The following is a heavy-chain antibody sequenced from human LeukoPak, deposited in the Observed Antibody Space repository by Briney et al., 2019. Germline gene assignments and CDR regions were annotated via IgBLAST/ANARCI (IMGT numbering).Heavy chain of an antibody. V-gene: IGHV3-23*01. J-gene: IGHJ6*02. Sequence: SGGSLRLSCAASGFTFSSYAMSWVRQAPGKGLEWVSAISGRGTSTYYADSVKGRFTISRDNSKNTLYLQMNSLRAEDTAVYYCATRGGSGWYEDYYYGMDVWGQGTTVTVSS. CDR3: ATRGGSGWYEDYYYGMDV. CDR1: GFTFSSYA. CDR2: ISGRGTST. D-gene: IGHD6-19*01.